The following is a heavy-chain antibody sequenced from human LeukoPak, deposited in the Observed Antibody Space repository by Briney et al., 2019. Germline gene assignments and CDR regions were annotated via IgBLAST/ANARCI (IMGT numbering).Heavy chain of an antibody. V-gene: IGHV3-7*04. J-gene: IGHJ2*01. CDR3: ARGPNGLLWFGESWADWYFDL. CDR1: GFTFSSYW. CDR2: IKQDGSEK. Sequence: AGGSLRLSCAASGFTFSSYWMSWVRQAPGKGLEWVANIKQDGSEKYYVDSVKGRFTISRDNAKNSLYLQMNSLRAEDTAVYYCARGPNGLLWFGESWADWYFDLWGRGTLVTVSS. D-gene: IGHD3-10*01.